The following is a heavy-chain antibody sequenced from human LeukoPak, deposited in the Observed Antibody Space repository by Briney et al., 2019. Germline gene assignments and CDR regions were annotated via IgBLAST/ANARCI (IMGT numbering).Heavy chain of an antibody. CDR2: ISGSGGST. J-gene: IGHJ4*01. CDR1: GLTFSSYA. CDR3: ANRGYYDSPWN. Sequence: GGSLRLSCAASGLTFSSYATSWVRQAPGKGLEWVSAISGSGGSTYYADSVKGRFTISRDNSKNTLYLQVNSLRAEDTAVYYCANRGYYDSPWNWGQGTLVTVSS. V-gene: IGHV3-23*01. D-gene: IGHD3-22*01.